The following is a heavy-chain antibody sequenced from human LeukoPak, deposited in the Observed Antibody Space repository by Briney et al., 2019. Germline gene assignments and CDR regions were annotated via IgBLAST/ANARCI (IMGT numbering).Heavy chain of an antibody. V-gene: IGHV3-23*01. CDR2: ISGSGGST. D-gene: IGHD3-10*01. CDR3: AKRALLWFGELEDY. J-gene: IGHJ4*02. Sequence: GGSLRLSCAASGCTFSSYAMSWVRQAPGKGLEWVSAISGSGGSTYYADSVKGRFTISRDNSKNTLYLQMNSLRAEDTAVYYCAKRALLWFGELEDYWGQGTLVTVSS. CDR1: GCTFSSYA.